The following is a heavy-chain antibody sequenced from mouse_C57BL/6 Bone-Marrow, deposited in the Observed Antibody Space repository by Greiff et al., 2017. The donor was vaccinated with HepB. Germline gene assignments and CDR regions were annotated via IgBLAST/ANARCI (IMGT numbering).Heavy chain of an antibody. D-gene: IGHD2-4*01. Sequence: EVKLVESGEGLVKPGGSLKLSCAASGFTFSSYAMSWVRQTPEKRLEWVAYISSGGDYIYYADTVKGRLTISRDNARNTLYLQMSSLKSEDTAMYYCTRDLITTAWFAYWGQGTLVTVSA. CDR2: ISSGGDYI. J-gene: IGHJ3*01. CDR1: GFTFSSYA. V-gene: IGHV5-9-1*02. CDR3: TRDLITTAWFAY.